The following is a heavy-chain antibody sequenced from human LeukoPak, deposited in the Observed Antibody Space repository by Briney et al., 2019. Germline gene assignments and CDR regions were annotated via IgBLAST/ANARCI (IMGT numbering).Heavy chain of an antibody. Sequence: GGSLRLSCAASGFTFDDYGMSWVRQAPGKGLEWVSGINWNGGSTGYADSVKGRFTISRDNAKNSLYLQMNSLRAEDTALYHCARAPPKYSSNSPPYYYYGMDVWGQGTTVTVSS. CDR3: ARAPPKYSSNSPPYYYYGMDV. D-gene: IGHD6-13*01. V-gene: IGHV3-20*01. CDR1: GFTFDDYG. CDR2: INWNGGST. J-gene: IGHJ6*02.